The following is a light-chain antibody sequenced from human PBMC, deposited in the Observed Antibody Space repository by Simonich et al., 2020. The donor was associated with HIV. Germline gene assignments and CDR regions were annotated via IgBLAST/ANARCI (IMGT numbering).Light chain of an antibody. Sequence: GERATLSCRASQSVSNNLAWYQQKPGQAPRLLMHGASTRASGIPARFSGGGAGTEFTLTISSMQSEDFAVYYCQQYNDWPPWTFGQGTKVEIK. CDR1: QSVSNN. J-gene: IGKJ1*01. CDR2: GAS. V-gene: IGKV3-15*01. CDR3: QQYNDWPPWT.